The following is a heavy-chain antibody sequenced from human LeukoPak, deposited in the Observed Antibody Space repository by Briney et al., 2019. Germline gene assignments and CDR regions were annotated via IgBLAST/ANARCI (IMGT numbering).Heavy chain of an antibody. J-gene: IGHJ4*02. CDR1: GFTFSDAW. V-gene: IGHV3-15*01. Sequence: PGGSLRLSCAASGFTFSDAWMSWVRQAPGMGLEWVGRIKSKTDGGTTDYAAPVKGRFTISRDDSKTTLYPQINSLRTDDTAVYYCTADMPTSSRASDYWGQGTLVTVSS. CDR3: TADMPTSSRASDY. D-gene: IGHD1-26*01. CDR2: IKSKTDGGTT.